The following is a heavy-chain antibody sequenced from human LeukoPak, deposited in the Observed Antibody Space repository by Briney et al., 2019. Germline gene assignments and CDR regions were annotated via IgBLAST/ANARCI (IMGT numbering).Heavy chain of an antibody. J-gene: IGHJ4*02. D-gene: IGHD3-10*01. CDR1: GGSFSGYY. CDR2: INHSGST. CDR3: AREGARITMVRGAIDY. V-gene: IGHV4-34*01. Sequence: SETLSLTCAVYGGSFSGYYWSWIRQPPGRGLEWIGEINHSGSTNYNPSLKSRVTISVDTSKNQFSLKLSSVTAADTAVYYCAREGARITMVRGAIDYWGQGTLVTVSS.